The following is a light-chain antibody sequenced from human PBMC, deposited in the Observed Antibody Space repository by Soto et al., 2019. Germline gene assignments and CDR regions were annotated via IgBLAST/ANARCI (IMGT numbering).Light chain of an antibody. CDR2: EVS. CDR3: SSYTSSTHYV. V-gene: IGLV2-18*02. J-gene: IGLJ1*01. CDR1: SSDVGSYNR. Sequence: QSALTQPPSVSGSPGQSVTISCTGTSSDVGSYNRVSWYQQPPGTAPKLMIYEVSNRPSGVPDRFSGSKSGNTASLTISWLQAEDEAYYYCSSYTSSTHYVFGTGTKLTVL.